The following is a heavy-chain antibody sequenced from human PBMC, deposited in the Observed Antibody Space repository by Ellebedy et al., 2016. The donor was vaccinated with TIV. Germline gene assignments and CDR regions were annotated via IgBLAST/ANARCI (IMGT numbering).Heavy chain of an antibody. V-gene: IGHV4-39*01. J-gene: IGHJ4*02. CDR1: GGSISSSRYY. CDR3: ARQGYRGYSYGATYTPFDY. Sequence: MPSETLSLTCTVSGGSISSSRYYWVWIRQPPGMGLEWIGSFYYSWSTYYNPSLKSRVTISVDTSKNQFSLKLSSVTAADTAVYYCARQGYRGYSYGATYTPFDYWGQGTLVTVSS. D-gene: IGHD5-18*01. CDR2: FYYSWST.